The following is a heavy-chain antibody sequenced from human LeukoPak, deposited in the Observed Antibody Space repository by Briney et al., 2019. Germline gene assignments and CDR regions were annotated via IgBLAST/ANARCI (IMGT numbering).Heavy chain of an antibody. D-gene: IGHD1-14*01. CDR2: MKPKSGKK. J-gene: IGHJ6*03. CDR3: AREGPGYYYYFMYV. Sequence: ASVKVSCKGSGYTFTSYDMNGVGQATGKGGEGVGWMKPKSGKKGYVQKFQGRGTITRDTSASTAYMELSSLRSEDMAVYYCAREGPGYYYYFMYVGGKGTTVT. V-gene: IGHV1-8*03. CDR1: GYTFTSYD.